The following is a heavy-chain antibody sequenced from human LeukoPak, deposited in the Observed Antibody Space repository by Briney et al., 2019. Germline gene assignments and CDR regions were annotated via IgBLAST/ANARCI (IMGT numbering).Heavy chain of an antibody. V-gene: IGHV3-11*03. CDR2: ISSSSTYT. J-gene: IGHJ4*02. CDR3: ATSVHDTQPYYFDY. D-gene: IGHD5/OR15-5a*01. CDR1: GFTFSDYY. Sequence: PGGSLRLSCAASGFTFSDYYMTWIRQAPGKGLEWVSYISSSSTYTSYVDSVKGRFTISRDNAENSLYLQMNSLRAEDTAVYYCATSVHDTQPYYFDYWGQGTLVTVSS.